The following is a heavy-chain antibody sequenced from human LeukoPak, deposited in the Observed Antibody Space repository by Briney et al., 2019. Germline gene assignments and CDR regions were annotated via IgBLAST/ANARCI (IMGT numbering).Heavy chain of an antibody. Sequence: ASVKVSCKASGYTFTGYYMHWVRQAPGQGLEWMGWINPNSDGTNYAQKFQGRVTMTRDTSISTAYMELSRLRSDDTAVYYCAKELDDFWSRGINWGQGTLVTVSS. CDR2: INPNSDGT. J-gene: IGHJ4*02. V-gene: IGHV1-2*02. CDR1: GYTFTGYY. D-gene: IGHD3-3*01. CDR3: AKELDDFWSRGIN.